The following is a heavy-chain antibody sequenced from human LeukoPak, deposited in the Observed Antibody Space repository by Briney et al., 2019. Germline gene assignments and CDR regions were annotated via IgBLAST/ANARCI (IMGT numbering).Heavy chain of an antibody. V-gene: IGHV1-69*13. CDR1: GGTFSSYA. CDR2: IIPIFGTA. CDR3: ARESGSYSVNWFDP. J-gene: IGHJ5*02. D-gene: IGHD1-26*01. Sequence: EASVKVSCKASGGTFSSYAISWVRQAPGQGLEWMGGIIPIFGTANYAQKFQGRVTITADESTSTAYMELSSLRSEDTAVYYCARESGSYSVNWFDPWGQGTLVTVSS.